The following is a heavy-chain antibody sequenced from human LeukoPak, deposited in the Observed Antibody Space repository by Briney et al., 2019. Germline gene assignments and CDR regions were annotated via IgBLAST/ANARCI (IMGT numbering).Heavy chain of an antibody. D-gene: IGHD3-22*01. CDR3: AKDPHYDSSGYYY. CDR2: ISSSSSYI. CDR1: GFTFSSYS. Sequence: GGSLRLSCAASGFTFSSYSMNWVRQAPGKGLEWVSSISSSSSYIYYADSVKGRFTISRDNAKNSLYLQTNSLRAEDTAVYYCAKDPHYDSSGYYYWGQGTLVTVSS. V-gene: IGHV3-21*04. J-gene: IGHJ4*02.